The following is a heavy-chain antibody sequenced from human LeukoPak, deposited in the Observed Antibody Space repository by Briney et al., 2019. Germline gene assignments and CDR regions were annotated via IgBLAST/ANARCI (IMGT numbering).Heavy chain of an antibody. CDR3: ARVDYYDSSGYHDAFDI. CDR2: IIPIFGTA. Sequence: SVKVSCKASGGTFSSYAISWVRQAPGQGLEWMGRIIPIFGTANYAQKFQGRVTITTDTSTSTAYMELRSLRSDDTAVYYCARVDYYDSSGYHDAFDIWGQGTMVTVSS. D-gene: IGHD3-22*01. CDR1: GGTFSSYA. J-gene: IGHJ3*02. V-gene: IGHV1-69*05.